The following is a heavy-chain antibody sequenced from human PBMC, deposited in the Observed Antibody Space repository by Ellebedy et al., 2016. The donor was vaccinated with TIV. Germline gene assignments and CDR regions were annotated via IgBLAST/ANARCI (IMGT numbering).Heavy chain of an antibody. CDR1: GFTFSSYS. D-gene: IGHD2-2*01. Sequence: GESLKISXSASGFTFSSYSMHWVRQAPGKGLEWVSSISSSSSYIYYADSVKGRFTISRDNAKNSLYLQMNSLRAEDTAVYYCARDPPSYCSSTSCFYMDVWGKGTTVTVSS. CDR2: ISSSSSYI. J-gene: IGHJ6*03. CDR3: ARDPPSYCSSTSCFYMDV. V-gene: IGHV3-21*04.